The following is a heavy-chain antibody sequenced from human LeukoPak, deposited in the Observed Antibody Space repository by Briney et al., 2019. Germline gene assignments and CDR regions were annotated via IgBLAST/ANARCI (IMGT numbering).Heavy chain of an antibody. J-gene: IGHJ5*02. D-gene: IGHD2-21*01. CDR1: GGSISSSSYY. Sequence: TPSETLSLTCTVSGGSISSSSYYWGWIRQPPGKGLEWIASVYYSGATYYNPSLKSRVTISVDTSKNQFSLKLSSVTAADTAVYYCARHVIRDNWFDPWGQGTLVIVSS. CDR3: ARHVIRDNWFDP. V-gene: IGHV4-39*01. CDR2: VYYSGAT.